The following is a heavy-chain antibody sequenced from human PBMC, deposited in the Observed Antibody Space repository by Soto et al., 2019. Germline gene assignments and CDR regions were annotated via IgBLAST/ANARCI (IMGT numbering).Heavy chain of an antibody. CDR3: ARRGVFFGVVIIDY. V-gene: IGHV3-48*01. D-gene: IGHD3-3*01. J-gene: IGHJ4*02. CDR1: GFTFSSYS. Sequence: GGSLRLSCAASGFTFSSYSMNWVRQAPGKGLEWVSYISSSSSTIYYADSVKGRLTISRENAKNSLYLQMNSLRAEDTAVYYCARRGVFFGVVIIDYWGQGTLVTVSS. CDR2: ISSSSSTI.